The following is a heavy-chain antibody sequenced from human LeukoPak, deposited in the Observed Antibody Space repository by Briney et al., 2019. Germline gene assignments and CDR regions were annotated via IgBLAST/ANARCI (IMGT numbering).Heavy chain of an antibody. J-gene: IGHJ4*02. CDR3: ARLYYDSSGYYYYFDY. V-gene: IGHV4-61*01. D-gene: IGHD3-22*01. CDR1: GASVSSGSYH. Sequence: SETLSLTCTVSGASVSSGSYHWNWIRQPPRKGLEWIGYMFYRGSTNYNPSLKSRVTISVDSSKNQFSLNLSSVTAADTAVYYCARLYYDSSGYYYYFDYWGQGTLVTVSS. CDR2: MFYRGST.